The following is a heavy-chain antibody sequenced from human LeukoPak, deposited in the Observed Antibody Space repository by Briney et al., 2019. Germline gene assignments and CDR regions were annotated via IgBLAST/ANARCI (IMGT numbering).Heavy chain of an antibody. CDR2: IYYSGST. V-gene: IGHV4-59*01. J-gene: IGHJ4*02. CDR3: ARWSYSSSSFDY. Sequence: PSETLSLTCAVYGGSFSGYYWSWIRQPPGKGLEWIGYIYYSGSTNYNPSLKSRVTISVDTSKNQFSLKLSSVTAADTAVYYCARWSYSSSSFDYWGQGTLVTVSS. CDR1: GGSFSGYY. D-gene: IGHD6-13*01.